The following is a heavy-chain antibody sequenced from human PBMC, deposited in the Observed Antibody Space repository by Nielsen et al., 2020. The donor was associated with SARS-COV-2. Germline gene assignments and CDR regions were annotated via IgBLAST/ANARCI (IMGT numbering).Heavy chain of an antibody. J-gene: IGHJ5*02. CDR2: IYYSGST. CDR1: GGSISSSSYY. Sequence: SETLSLTCTVSGGSISSSSYYWGWIRQPPGKGLEWIGSIYYSGSTYYNPSLKSRVTISVDTSKNRFSLKLSSVTAADTAVYYCARHGSRPQAAAVDWFDPWGQGTLVTVSS. CDR3: ARHGSRPQAAAVDWFDP. V-gene: IGHV4-39*01. D-gene: IGHD6-13*01.